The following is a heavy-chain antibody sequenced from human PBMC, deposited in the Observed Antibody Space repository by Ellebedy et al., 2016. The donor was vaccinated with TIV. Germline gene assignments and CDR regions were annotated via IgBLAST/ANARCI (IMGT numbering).Heavy chain of an antibody. CDR3: ARGYYDGYYYYGMDV. CDR2: INPNSGGT. J-gene: IGHJ6*02. V-gene: IGHV1-2*02. Sequence: AASVKVSCKASGNTFTSSYMHWVRQAPGHGLEWMGWINPNSGGTNYAQKFQGRVTMTRDTSISTAYMELSRLRSDDTAVYYCARGYYDGYYYYGMDVWGQGTTVTVSS. CDR1: GNTFTSSY. D-gene: IGHD3-22*01.